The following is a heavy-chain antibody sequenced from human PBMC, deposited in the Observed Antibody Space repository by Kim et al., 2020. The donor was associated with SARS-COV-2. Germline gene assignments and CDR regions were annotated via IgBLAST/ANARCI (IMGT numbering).Heavy chain of an antibody. CDR2: ISWNSGSI. J-gene: IGHJ5*02. Sequence: GGSLRLSCAASGFTFGDYAMHWVRQAPGKGLEWFSGISWNSGSIGYADSVKGRFTISRDNAKNSLYLQMNSLRAEDTALYYCAKDRVPAARNWFDPWGQGTLVTVSS. CDR3: AKDRVPAARNWFDP. CDR1: GFTFGDYA. V-gene: IGHV3-9*01. D-gene: IGHD2-2*01.